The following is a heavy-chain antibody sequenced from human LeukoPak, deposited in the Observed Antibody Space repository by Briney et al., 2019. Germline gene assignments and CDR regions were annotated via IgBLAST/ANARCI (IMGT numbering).Heavy chain of an antibody. J-gene: IGHJ4*02. CDR1: GYTFTGYY. V-gene: IGHV1-2*02. Sequence: ASVKVSCKASGYTFTGYYMHWVRQAPGQGLEWMGWINPNTGGTNYAPKFQGRVTMTRDTSISTAYMELSWLTSDDTAVYYCARGYTYGVDYWGQGTLVTVSS. CDR3: ARGYTYGVDY. D-gene: IGHD5-18*01. CDR2: INPNTGGT.